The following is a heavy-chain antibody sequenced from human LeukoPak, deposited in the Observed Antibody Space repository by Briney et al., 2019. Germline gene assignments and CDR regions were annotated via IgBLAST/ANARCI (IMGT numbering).Heavy chain of an antibody. J-gene: IGHJ4*02. V-gene: IGHV3-66*02. CDR3: SRGLDWYTYLGDY. CDR1: GFTVSSNY. D-gene: IGHD3-9*01. CDR2: IYSGGST. Sequence: GGSLRLSCAASGFTVSSNYMSWVRQAPGKGLEWVSVIYSGGSTYYADSVKGRFTISRDTFENTVYLQMNNLRIEDTATYFCSRGLDWYTYLGDYWGQGTVVTVSS.